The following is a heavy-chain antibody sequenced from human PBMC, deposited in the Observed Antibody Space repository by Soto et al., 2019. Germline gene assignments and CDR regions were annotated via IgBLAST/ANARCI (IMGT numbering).Heavy chain of an antibody. CDR2: INHSGST. CDR3: ARTDDNWNDAGWFDP. Sequence: SETLSLTCAVYGGSFSGYYWSWIRQPPGKGLEWIGEINHSGSTNYNPSLKSRVTISVDTSKNQFSLKLSSVTAADTAVYYCARTDDNWNDAGWFDPWGQGTLVTVSS. D-gene: IGHD1-20*01. CDR1: GGSFSGYY. J-gene: IGHJ5*02. V-gene: IGHV4-34*01.